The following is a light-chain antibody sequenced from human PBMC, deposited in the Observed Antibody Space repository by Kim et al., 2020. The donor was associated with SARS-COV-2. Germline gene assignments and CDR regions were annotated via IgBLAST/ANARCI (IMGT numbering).Light chain of an antibody. CDR2: GNS. Sequence: QSVLTQPPSVSGAPGQRVTISCTGSSSNIGAGYDVHWYQQLPGTAPKLLIYGNSRRPSGVPDRFSGSKSGTSASLAITGLQAEDEADYYRQSYDSSLSGFVVFGGGTKLTVL. V-gene: IGLV1-40*01. CDR1: SSNIGAGYD. CDR3: QSYDSSLSGFVV. J-gene: IGLJ2*01.